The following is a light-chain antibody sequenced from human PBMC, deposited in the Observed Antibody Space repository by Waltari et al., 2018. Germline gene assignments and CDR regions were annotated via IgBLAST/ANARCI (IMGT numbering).Light chain of an antibody. CDR2: GAS. J-gene: IGKJ2*01. CDR1: QSVSSN. V-gene: IGKV3-15*01. CDR3: QQYNNWPPL. Sequence: EIVMTQSPATLSVSPGERATLPCRASQSVSSNLARYQQKPGQAPRLHIYGASTRATGIPARFSVSGSGTEFTLTISSLQSEDFAVYYCQQYNNWPPLFGQGTKLEIK.